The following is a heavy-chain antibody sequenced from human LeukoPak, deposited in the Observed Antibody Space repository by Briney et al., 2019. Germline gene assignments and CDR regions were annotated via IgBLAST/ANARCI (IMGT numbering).Heavy chain of an antibody. D-gene: IGHD3-3*01. CDR1: GYTFTSHD. V-gene: IGHV1-8*01. J-gene: IGHJ4*02. CDR3: AREGAYYDFWSSYSPSHGIFDS. CDR2: MNPNSGKT. Sequence: ASVKVSCKASGYTFTSHDINWVRQATGQGLEWMGWMNPNSGKTGYAQKFQGRLTMTRNTSINTAYMELNSLRSEDAAVYFCAREGAYYDFWSSYSPSHGIFDSWGQGSLVTVSS.